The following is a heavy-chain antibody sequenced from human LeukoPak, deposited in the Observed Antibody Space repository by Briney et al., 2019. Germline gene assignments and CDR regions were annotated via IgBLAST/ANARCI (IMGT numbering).Heavy chain of an antibody. CDR1: GGTFSSYA. D-gene: IGHD6-19*01. CDR2: IIPIFGTA. CDR3: ATAQWLVRTLGEYYFDY. J-gene: IGHJ4*02. Sequence: GASVKVSCKASGGTFSSYAISWVRQAPGQGLEWMGGIIPIFGTANYAQKFQGRVTMTEDTSTDTAYMELSSLRSEDMAVYYCATAQWLVRTLGEYYFDYWGQGTLVTVSS. V-gene: IGHV1-69*06.